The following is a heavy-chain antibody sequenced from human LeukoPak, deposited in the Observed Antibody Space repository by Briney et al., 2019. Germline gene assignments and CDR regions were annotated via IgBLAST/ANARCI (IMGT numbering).Heavy chain of an antibody. CDR1: GGTFSSYT. CDR2: ISAYNGNI. D-gene: IGHD4-17*01. Sequence: ASVKVSCKASGGTFSSYTINWVRQAPGQGLEWMGWISAYNGNINYAQKLQDRVTMTTDTSTSTACMELTSLRSDDTAVYYCARADANYGANFDYWGQGTLVTVSS. J-gene: IGHJ4*02. CDR3: ARADANYGANFDY. V-gene: IGHV1-18*01.